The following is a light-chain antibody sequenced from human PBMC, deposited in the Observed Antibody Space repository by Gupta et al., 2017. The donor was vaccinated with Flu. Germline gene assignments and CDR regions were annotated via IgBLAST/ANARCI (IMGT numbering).Light chain of an antibody. CDR2: GAS. CDR3: QQADSLPLT. V-gene: IGKV1-12*01. CDR1: QGINNW. J-gene: IGKJ4*01. Sequence: IQLTHSPSSVSAAVGERVTITCGGRQGINNWLAWYQQKPGKAPKCLIYGASRWQSGVPQRFSGSGSGTDFTLTISRLQPEDFAIYYCQQADSLPLTFGGGTKVEIK.